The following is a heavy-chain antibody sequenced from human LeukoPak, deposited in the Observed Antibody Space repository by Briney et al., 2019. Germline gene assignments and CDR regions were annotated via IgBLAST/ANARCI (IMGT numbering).Heavy chain of an antibody. D-gene: IGHD6-6*01. CDR3: AKDGGGKAAPNGGAFDI. CDR2: IRYDGSIK. Sequence: PGGSLRLSCAASGFTFSNYGMHWVRQAPGKGLEWVAFIRYDGSIKYYADSVKGRFTISRDNSETTLHLQMNSLRAEDTAVYYCAKDGGGKAAPNGGAFDIWGQGTMVTVSS. CDR1: GFTFSNYG. V-gene: IGHV3-30*02. J-gene: IGHJ3*02.